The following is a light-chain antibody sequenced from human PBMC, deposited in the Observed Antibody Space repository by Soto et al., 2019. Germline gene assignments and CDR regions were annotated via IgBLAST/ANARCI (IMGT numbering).Light chain of an antibody. J-gene: IGLJ7*01. CDR1: TGSVTSGHY. CDR2: DTS. Sequence: QAVVTQEPSLTVSPGGTVTLTCGSSTGSVTSGHYPYWFQQKPGQAPRTLIYDTSNKYSWTPAHFSGSLLGGKAALTLSGAQPEDEAEYSCLLSYSGASVFGGGTQLTVL. CDR3: LLSYSGASV. V-gene: IGLV7-46*01.